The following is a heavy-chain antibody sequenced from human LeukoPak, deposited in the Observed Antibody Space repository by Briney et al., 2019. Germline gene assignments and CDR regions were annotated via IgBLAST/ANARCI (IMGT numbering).Heavy chain of an antibody. CDR3: ARGRYGSGSYYSIKYYFDY. J-gene: IGHJ4*02. CDR1: GGSLSGYY. D-gene: IGHD3-10*01. Sequence: SETLSLTCAVYGGSLSGYYWSWIRQPPGKGLEWIGEINHSGSTNYNLSLKSRVTISVDTSKNQFSLKLSSVTAADTAVYYCARGRYGSGSYYSIKYYFDYWGQGTLVTVSS. V-gene: IGHV4-34*01. CDR2: INHSGST.